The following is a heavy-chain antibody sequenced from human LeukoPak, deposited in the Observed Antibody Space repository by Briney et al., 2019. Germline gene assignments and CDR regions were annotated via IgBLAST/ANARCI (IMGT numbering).Heavy chain of an antibody. CDR2: INHSGST. CDR3: AGHWELGSGIDH. Sequence: SETLSLTCAVYGGSFSGYYWSWIRQPPGKGLEWIGEINHSGSTNYNPSLKSRVTISVDTSKNQFSLKLSSVTAADTAVYYCAGHWELGSGIDHWGQGTLVTVSS. D-gene: IGHD7-27*01. CDR1: GGSFSGYY. J-gene: IGHJ4*02. V-gene: IGHV4-34*01.